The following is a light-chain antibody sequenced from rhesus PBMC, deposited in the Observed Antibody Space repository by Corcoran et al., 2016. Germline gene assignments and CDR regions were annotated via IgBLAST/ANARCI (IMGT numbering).Light chain of an antibody. CDR3: QQYSSAPYN. Sequence: DIQMTQSPSSLSASVGDRVNITCRASQGVSSWLAWYPQKPGKAPKIVIYKAYRLKRGVPQRFSGSGSGTDFTLTISNLQPADFATYYCQQYSSAPYNFGQGTKVEIK. J-gene: IGKJ2*01. V-gene: IGKV1-21*01. CDR2: KAY. CDR1: QGVSSW.